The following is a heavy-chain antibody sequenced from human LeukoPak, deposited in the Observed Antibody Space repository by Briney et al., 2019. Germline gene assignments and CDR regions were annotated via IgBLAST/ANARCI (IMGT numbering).Heavy chain of an antibody. V-gene: IGHV3-23*01. J-gene: IGHJ4*02. Sequence: GGSLRLSCAASGFTFSSYAMSWVRQAPGKGLEWVSAISGSGGSTYYADSVKGRFTISRDNSKNTLYLQMNSLRAEDTAVYYCARRGRYSGSYYYFDYWGQGTLVTVSS. CDR1: GFTFSSYA. CDR3: ARRGRYSGSYYYFDY. CDR2: ISGSGGST. D-gene: IGHD1-26*01.